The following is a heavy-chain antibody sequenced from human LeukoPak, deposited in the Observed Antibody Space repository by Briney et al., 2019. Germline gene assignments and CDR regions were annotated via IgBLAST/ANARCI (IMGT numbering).Heavy chain of an antibody. Sequence: SETLSLTCTVSGGSISSYYWSWIRQPPGKGLEWIAYIYYSGSTNYSPSLKSRVTRSVDTSKNQFSLKLSSVTAADTAVYYCARIFQYSSSWYFDYWGQGTLVTVSS. D-gene: IGHD6-13*01. J-gene: IGHJ4*02. CDR3: ARIFQYSSSWYFDY. CDR2: IYYSGST. CDR1: GGSISSYY. V-gene: IGHV4-59*08.